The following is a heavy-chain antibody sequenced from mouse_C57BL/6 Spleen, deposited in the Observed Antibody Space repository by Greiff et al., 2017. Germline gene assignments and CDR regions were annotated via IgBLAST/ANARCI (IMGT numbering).Heavy chain of an antibody. CDR3: ARSRDYGSIYAMDD. D-gene: IGHD1-1*01. CDR2: IYPGDGDT. CDR1: GYAFSSYW. V-gene: IGHV1-80*01. Sequence: QVQLQQSGAELVKPGASVKISCKASGYAFSSYWMNWVKQRPGKGLEWIGQIYPGDGDTNYNGKFKGKATLTADKSSSTAYMQLSSLTSEDSAVYFCARSRDYGSIYAMDDWGQGTSVTVSS. J-gene: IGHJ4*01.